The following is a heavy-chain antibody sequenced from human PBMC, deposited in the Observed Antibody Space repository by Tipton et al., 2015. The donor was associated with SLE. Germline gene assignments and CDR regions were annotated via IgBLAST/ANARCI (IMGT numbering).Heavy chain of an antibody. CDR1: GGSISSYY. J-gene: IGHJ4*02. V-gene: IGHV4-59*01. D-gene: IGHD6-19*01. CDR2: IYYSGST. CDR3: ASGRAVAGGDYFDY. Sequence: LRLSCTVSGGSISSYYWSWIRQPPGKGLERIGYIYYSGSTNYNPSLKSRVTISVDTSKNQFSLKLSSVTAADTAVYYCASGRAVAGGDYFDYWGQGTLVTVSS.